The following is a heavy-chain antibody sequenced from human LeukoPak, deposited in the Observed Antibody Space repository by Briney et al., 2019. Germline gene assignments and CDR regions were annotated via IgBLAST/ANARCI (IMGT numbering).Heavy chain of an antibody. CDR3: AQASSYTEAIRYNPSWFGP. D-gene: IGHD3-10*01. J-gene: IGHJ5*02. V-gene: IGHV4-34*01. CDR1: GGPFSGFF. Sequence: PSETLSLTCANYGGPFSGFFWSWIRQPPGKGLEWIGEINDGGRTNYNPSLQSRVTISIDTSKNQFSLKLTSVTAADTAVYYCAQASSYTEAIRYNPSWFGPWGQGTLSPSPQ. CDR2: INDGGRT.